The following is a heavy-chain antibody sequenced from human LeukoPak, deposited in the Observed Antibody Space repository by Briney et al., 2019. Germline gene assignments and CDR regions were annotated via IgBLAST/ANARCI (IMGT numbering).Heavy chain of an antibody. CDR1: GFTFSSYA. Sequence: GGSLRLSCVASGFTFSSYAMSWVRQAPGKGLEWVSSFSGSGGSIYYADSVKGRFTISRENAKNSFYLQMNSLRAGDTAVYYCARTRTYYGSGSFDAFDIWGQGTLVTVSS. CDR2: FSGSGGSI. J-gene: IGHJ3*02. CDR3: ARTRTYYGSGSFDAFDI. V-gene: IGHV3-23*01. D-gene: IGHD3-10*01.